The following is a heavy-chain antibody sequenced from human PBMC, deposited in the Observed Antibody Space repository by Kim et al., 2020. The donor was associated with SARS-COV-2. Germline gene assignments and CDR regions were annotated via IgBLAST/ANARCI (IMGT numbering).Heavy chain of an antibody. CDR3: ARGGYGYYYTMDV. Sequence: YAQRFQVRVSITADESTSTAYMELSSLRSEDTAVYYCARGGYGYYYTMDVWGQGTTVTVSS. J-gene: IGHJ6*02. V-gene: IGHV1-69*01. D-gene: IGHD2-15*01.